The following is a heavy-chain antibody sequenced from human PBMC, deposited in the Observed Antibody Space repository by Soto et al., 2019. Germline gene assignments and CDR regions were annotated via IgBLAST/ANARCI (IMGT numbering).Heavy chain of an antibody. J-gene: IGHJ6*02. V-gene: IGHV1-69*06. D-gene: IGHD5-12*01. Sequence: QVQLVQSGAEVKKPGSSVKVSCKASGGTFSSYAISWVRQAPGQGLEWMGGIIPIFGTANYAQKFQGRVTITADKSTRTAYMELSSLRSEDTAVYYCAIGWQGYPPLYYGMDVWGQGTTVTVSS. CDR2: IIPIFGTA. CDR3: AIGWQGYPPLYYGMDV. CDR1: GGTFSSYA.